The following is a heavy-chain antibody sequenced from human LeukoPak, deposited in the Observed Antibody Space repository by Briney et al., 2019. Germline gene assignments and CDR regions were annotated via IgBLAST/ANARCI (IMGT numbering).Heavy chain of an antibody. D-gene: IGHD2-8*01. V-gene: IGHV3-23*01. J-gene: IGHJ4*02. Sequence: ETLSLTCAVSGGSISSSNWWSWVRQAPGKGLEWLSGISGSGGATYYADSVKGQFTISRDNSKNTLYLQINSLGADDTAIYYCAKCMAEPGTCYFDNWGQGTLVTVSS. CDR1: GGSISSSN. CDR2: ISGSGGAT. CDR3: AKCMAEPGTCYFDN.